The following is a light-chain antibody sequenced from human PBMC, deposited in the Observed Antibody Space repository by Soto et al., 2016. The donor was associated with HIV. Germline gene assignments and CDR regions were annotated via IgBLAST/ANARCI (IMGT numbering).Light chain of an antibody. CDR1: QSVSVW. CDR2: KTS. J-gene: IGKJ2*01. CDR3: QQYKSYSHT. Sequence: DIQMTQFPSTLSASIGDRVTITCRASQSVSVWLAWYQQKPGKAPNLLIFKTSTLEIGVPSRFSGSGSGTDFTLTLSSVQPDDVGTYYCQQYKSYSHTFGQGAKLEIK. V-gene: IGKV1-5*03.